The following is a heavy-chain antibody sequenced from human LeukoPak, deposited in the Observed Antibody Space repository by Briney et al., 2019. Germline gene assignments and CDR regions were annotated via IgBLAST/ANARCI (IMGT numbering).Heavy chain of an antibody. Sequence: GGSLRLSCAASGFTFSSYAMSWVRQAPGKGLEWVSAISGSGGSTYYADSVKGRFTISRDNSKNTLYLQMNRLRAEDTAVYYCAKVGGQSSRVLKQQLAHFDYWGQGTLVTVSS. CDR2: ISGSGGST. J-gene: IGHJ4*02. V-gene: IGHV3-23*01. CDR1: GFTFSSYA. CDR3: AKVGGQSSRVLKQQLAHFDY. D-gene: IGHD6-13*01.